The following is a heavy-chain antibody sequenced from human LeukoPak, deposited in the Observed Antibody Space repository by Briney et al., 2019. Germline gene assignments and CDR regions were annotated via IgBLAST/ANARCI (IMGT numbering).Heavy chain of an antibody. Sequence: PSETLSLTCTVSGGSISSGGYYWSWIRQHPGKGLEWIGYIYYSGSTYYNPSLKSRVTLSVDTSKNQFSLKLSSVTAADTAVYYCARVGILRYFDWLPYDWGQGTLVTVSS. CDR3: ARVGILRYFDWLPYD. J-gene: IGHJ4*02. CDR1: GGSISSGGYY. D-gene: IGHD3-9*01. CDR2: IYYSGST. V-gene: IGHV4-31*03.